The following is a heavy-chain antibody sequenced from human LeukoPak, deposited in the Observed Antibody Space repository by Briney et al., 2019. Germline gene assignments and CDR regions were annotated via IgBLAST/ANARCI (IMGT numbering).Heavy chain of an antibody. CDR3: AKDAIRGNGIYDAFDI. D-gene: IGHD3-10*01. CDR1: GFTLDTYA. V-gene: IGHV3-23*01. Sequence: GGSLRLSCAASGFTLDTYAMSWVPQAPGKGLEWISTIGNTETYYADSVKGRFTISRDNRQNTVYLQMTSLRAEDTAVYFCAKDAIRGNGIYDAFDIWGQGTRVTVSS. CDR2: IGNTET. J-gene: IGHJ3*02.